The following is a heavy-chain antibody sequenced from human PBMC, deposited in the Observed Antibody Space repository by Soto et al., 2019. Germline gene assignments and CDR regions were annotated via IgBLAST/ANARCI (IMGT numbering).Heavy chain of an antibody. CDR1: GYTFTGYY. CDR3: ARDLTSVDYYGMDA. J-gene: IGHJ6*02. Sequence: ASVKVSCKASGYTFTGYYMHWVRQAPGQGLEWMGWINPNSGGTNYAQKFQGRVTMTRDTSISTAYMELSRLRSDDTAVYYCARDLTSVDYYGMDASGQGTTVTVSS. V-gene: IGHV1-2*02. CDR2: INPNSGGT. D-gene: IGHD6-6*01.